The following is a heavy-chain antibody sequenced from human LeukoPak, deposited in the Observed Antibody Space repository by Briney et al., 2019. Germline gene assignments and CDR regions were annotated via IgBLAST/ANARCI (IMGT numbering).Heavy chain of an antibody. V-gene: IGHV3-53*01. CDR2: IYSGGST. Sequence: PGGSLRLSCAASGFTVSSNYMSWVRQAPGKGLEWVSVIYSGGSTYYADSVKGRFTISRDNSKNTLYLQMNSLRAEDTAVYYCARERYDFWSGYYTHDAFDIWGQGTMVTVSS. CDR3: ARERYDFWSGYYTHDAFDI. D-gene: IGHD3-3*01. J-gene: IGHJ3*02. CDR1: GFTVSSNY.